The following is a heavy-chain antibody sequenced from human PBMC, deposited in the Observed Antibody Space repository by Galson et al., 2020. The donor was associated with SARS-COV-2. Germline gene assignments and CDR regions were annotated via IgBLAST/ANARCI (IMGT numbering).Heavy chain of an antibody. Sequence: ASVKVSCKASGYTFTSYYMHWVRQAPGQGLEWMGIINPSGGSTSYSQKFQGRVTMTRDTSTSTVYMELSSLRSEDTAVYYCAREFAYSSGWYWPDYWGRGTLVTGAS. D-gene: IGHD6-13*01. CDR2: INPSGGST. CDR1: GYTFTSYY. CDR3: AREFAYSSGWYWPDY. J-gene: IGHJ4*02. V-gene: IGHV1-46*01.